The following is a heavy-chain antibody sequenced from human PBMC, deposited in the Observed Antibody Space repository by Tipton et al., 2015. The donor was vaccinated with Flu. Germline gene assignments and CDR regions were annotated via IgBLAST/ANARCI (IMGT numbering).Heavy chain of an antibody. D-gene: IGHD4-11*01. Sequence: TLSLTCTVSGGSINSVSHYWSWIRQPAGKGLEWIGRIYTSGSTNYNPPLRSRVTISIDTSKNQFSLNMRSVTAADMAVYYCARRDYSNYVSDPKSWFDPWGQGTLVAVSS. V-gene: IGHV4-61*02. J-gene: IGHJ5*02. CDR1: GGSINSVSHY. CDR3: ARRDYSNYVSDPKSWFDP. CDR2: IYTSGST.